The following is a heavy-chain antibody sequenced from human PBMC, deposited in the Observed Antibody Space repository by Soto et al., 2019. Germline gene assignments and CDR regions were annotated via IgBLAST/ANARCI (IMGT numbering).Heavy chain of an antibody. V-gene: IGHV1-18*01. D-gene: IGHD3-3*01. J-gene: IGHJ5*02. CDR3: ARGPLGSGYYSVWFDP. CDR1: GYTYTSYG. Sequence: ASVRVSGRASGYTYTSYGISWVRQAPGQGLEWMGWISAYNGNTNYAQKLQGRVTMTTDTSTSTAYMELRSLRSDDTAVYYCARGPLGSGYYSVWFDPWGQGTLVTVSS. CDR2: ISAYNGNT.